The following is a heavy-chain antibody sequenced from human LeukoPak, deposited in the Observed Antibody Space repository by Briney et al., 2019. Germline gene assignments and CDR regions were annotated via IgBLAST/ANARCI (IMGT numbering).Heavy chain of an antibody. Sequence: LRLSCAASGFTFSDYYMSWIRQPPGKGLEWIGYIYYSGSTYYNPSLKSRVTISVDTSKNQFSLKLSSVTAADTAVYYCARGDSVTVNFDYWGQGTLVTVSS. CDR3: ARGDSVTVNFDY. V-gene: IGHV4-30-4*08. J-gene: IGHJ4*02. D-gene: IGHD4-17*01. CDR2: IYYSGST. CDR1: GFTFSDYY.